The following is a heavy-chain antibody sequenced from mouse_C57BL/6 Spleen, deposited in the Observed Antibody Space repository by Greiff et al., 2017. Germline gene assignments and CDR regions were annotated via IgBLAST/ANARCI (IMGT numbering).Heavy chain of an antibody. CDR3: ARHGTMVTTDDYAMDY. CDR2: ISSGGSYT. V-gene: IGHV5-6*01. J-gene: IGHJ4*01. Sequence: EVQGVESGGDLVKPGGSLKLSCAASGFTFSSYGMSWVRQTPDKRLEWVATISSGGSYTYYPDSVKGRFTISRDNAKNTLYLQVSSLKCEDTDMYYCARHGTMVTTDDYAMDYWGQGTSVTVSS. CDR1: GFTFSSYG. D-gene: IGHD2-2*01.